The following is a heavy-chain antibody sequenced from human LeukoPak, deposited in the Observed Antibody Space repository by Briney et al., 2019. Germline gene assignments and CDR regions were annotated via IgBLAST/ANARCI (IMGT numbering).Heavy chain of an antibody. CDR1: GYTLTSFW. V-gene: IGHV5-51*01. J-gene: IGHJ4*02. Sequence: GESRHLSCKCSGYTLTSFWIGWVRQMPGKGLELMGIIYPGDSDTRYSPSFQAQVTISADKSISTAYLQWSSLKASDTAMYYCARYMRGHGEMKGKYYFDYWGQGTLVTVSS. CDR3: ARYMRGHGEMKGKYYFDY. CDR2: IYPGDSDT. D-gene: IGHD3-10*01.